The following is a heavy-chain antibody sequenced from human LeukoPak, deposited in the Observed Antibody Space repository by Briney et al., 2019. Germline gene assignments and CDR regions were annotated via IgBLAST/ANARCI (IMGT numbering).Heavy chain of an antibody. CDR2: ITGSGGVT. V-gene: IGHV3-23*01. Sequence: PGGPLRLSCAASGFSFSDYAMAWVRQAPGKGLECVSVITGSGGVTHYAGSVKGRFTISRDNSKNTLYLQMNNLRVGDPVGSYCAKDGLYYDGSTHIYYFDYWGQGTLVAVSS. J-gene: IGHJ4*02. D-gene: IGHD3-22*01. CDR1: GFSFSDYA. CDR3: AKDGLYYDGSTHIYYFDY.